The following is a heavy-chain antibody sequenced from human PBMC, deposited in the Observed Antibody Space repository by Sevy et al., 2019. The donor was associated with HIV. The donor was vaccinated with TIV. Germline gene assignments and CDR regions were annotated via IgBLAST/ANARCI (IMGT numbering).Heavy chain of an antibody. J-gene: IGHJ4*02. CDR1: GYTFTSYG. Sequence: ASVKVSCKASGYTFTSYGISWVRQAPGQGLEWMGWISAYNGNTNYAQKLQGRVTMTTDTSTSTAYMELRSLRSDDTAVYYCARDRAEDTAMVYPDYWGQGTLVTVSS. CDR3: ARDRAEDTAMVYPDY. D-gene: IGHD5-18*01. CDR2: ISAYNGNT. V-gene: IGHV1-18*01.